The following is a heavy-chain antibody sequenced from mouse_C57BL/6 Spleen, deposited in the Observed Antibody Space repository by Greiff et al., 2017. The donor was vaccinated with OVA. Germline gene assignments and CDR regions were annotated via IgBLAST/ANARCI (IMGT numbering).Heavy chain of an antibody. CDR1: GFTFSDYY. Sequence: EVKLMESEGGLVQPGSSMKLSCTASGFTFSDYYMAWVRQVPEKGLEWVANINYDGSSTYYLDSLKSRFIISRDNAKNILYLQMSSLKPEDTATYYCARDGARRGYYFDYWGQGTTLTVSS. CDR3: ARDGARRGYYFDY. J-gene: IGHJ2*01. CDR2: INYDGSST. V-gene: IGHV5-16*01.